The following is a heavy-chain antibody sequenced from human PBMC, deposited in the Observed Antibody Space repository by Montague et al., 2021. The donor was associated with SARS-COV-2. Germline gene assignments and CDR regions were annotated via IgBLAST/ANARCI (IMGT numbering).Heavy chain of an antibody. Sequence: TLSLTCAVSGGSISSSSYHWGWIRQPPGKGLEWIGSIHYSGSTYYNPSLKSRVSISVDTSKNQFSLKLSSVTAADTAVYYCARLWDTVYYYYGMDVWGQGTTVTVSS. D-gene: IGHD1-26*01. J-gene: IGHJ6*02. CDR3: ARLWDTVYYYYGMDV. CDR1: GGSISSSSYH. CDR2: IHYSGST. V-gene: IGHV4-39*01.